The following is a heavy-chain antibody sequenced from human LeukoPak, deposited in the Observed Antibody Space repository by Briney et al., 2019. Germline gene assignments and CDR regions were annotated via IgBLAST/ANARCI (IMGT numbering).Heavy chain of an antibody. CDR3: ARGRNYYDSSGYVDY. D-gene: IGHD3-22*01. Sequence: ASVKVSCKASGGTFSSYAISWVRQAPGQGLEWMGWINPNSGGTNYAQKFQGWVTMTRDTSISTAYMELSRLRSDDTAVYYCARGRNYYDSSGYVDYWGQGTLVTVSS. V-gene: IGHV1-2*04. J-gene: IGHJ4*02. CDR1: GGTFSSYA. CDR2: INPNSGGT.